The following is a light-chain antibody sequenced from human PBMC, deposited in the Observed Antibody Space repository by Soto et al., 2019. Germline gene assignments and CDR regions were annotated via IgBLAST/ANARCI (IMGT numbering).Light chain of an antibody. CDR3: MQATQFPWT. V-gene: IGKV2-24*01. CDR2: KIS. CDR1: QSLVHSECSTY. Sequence: DRVMTQTTLSSPVTLGQQASISCRSSQSLVHSECSTYLSWLQQRPGQSPRLLIYKISNRFSGVPDRFSGSWAGTEITLTINRVEAVDVGVYYCMQATQFPWTFGQGTKVEIK. J-gene: IGKJ1*01.